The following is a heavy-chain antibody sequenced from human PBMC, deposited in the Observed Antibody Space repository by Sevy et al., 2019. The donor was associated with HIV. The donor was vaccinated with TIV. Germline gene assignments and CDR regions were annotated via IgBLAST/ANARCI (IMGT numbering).Heavy chain of an antibody. CDR3: AREWELGGMDV. J-gene: IGHJ6*02. CDR1: GGTISSYA. V-gene: IGHV1-69*13. CDR2: IIPKSATP. D-gene: IGHD1-26*01. Sequence: ASVKVSCKASGGTISSYAISWVQQAPGQGLEWMGVIIPKSATPNYAQKFQGRVSITADEFTNTAYMELSSLRSEDAAVYFCAREWELGGMDVWGQRTTVTVSS.